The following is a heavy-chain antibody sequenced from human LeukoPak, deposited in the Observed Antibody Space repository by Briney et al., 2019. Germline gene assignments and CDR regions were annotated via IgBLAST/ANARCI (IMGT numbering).Heavy chain of an antibody. CDR3: ASMGYGDYVYYYYYYYMDV. CDR2: IYYSGST. D-gene: IGHD4-17*01. V-gene: IGHV4-39*07. J-gene: IGHJ6*03. Sequence: HSETLSLTCTVSGGSISSSTYYWGWIRQPPGKGLEWIGSIYYSGSTYYNPSLKSRVTMSVDTSKNQFSLKLSSVTAADTAVYYCASMGYGDYVYYYYYYYMDVWGKGTTVTVSS. CDR1: GGSISSSTYY.